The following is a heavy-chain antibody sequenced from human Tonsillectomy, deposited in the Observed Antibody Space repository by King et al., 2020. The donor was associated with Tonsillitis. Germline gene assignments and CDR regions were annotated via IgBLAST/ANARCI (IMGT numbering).Heavy chain of an antibody. V-gene: IGHV4-61*02. J-gene: IGHJ4*02. D-gene: IGHD6-19*01. CDR1: GDSVSRGSYY. CDR3: GRDSAGYGSGWVDY. CDR2: IYTSGNT. Sequence: QLQESGPGLVKPSQTLSLTCTVSGDSVSRGSYYWSWIRQPAGKGLEWIWRIYTSGNTKYNPSLKSRLTKSIDTSKNQFSLKLSSVTAADTAVYYCGRDSAGYGSGWVDYWGQGTLVTVSS.